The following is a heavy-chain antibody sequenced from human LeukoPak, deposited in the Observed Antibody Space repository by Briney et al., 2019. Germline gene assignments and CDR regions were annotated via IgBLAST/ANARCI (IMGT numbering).Heavy chain of an antibody. CDR3: ARGLTAAAGSNWFDP. D-gene: IGHD6-13*01. Sequence: PSETLSLTCAVYGGSFSGYYWRWIRKPPGKGQERMGEINHSGSGNYNPYLNSQVPITAETAKYQSSLKLSSLTAADTAVYYCARGLTAAAGSNWFDPWGQGTLVTVSS. CDR1: GGSFSGYY. V-gene: IGHV4-34*01. CDR2: INHSGSG. J-gene: IGHJ5*02.